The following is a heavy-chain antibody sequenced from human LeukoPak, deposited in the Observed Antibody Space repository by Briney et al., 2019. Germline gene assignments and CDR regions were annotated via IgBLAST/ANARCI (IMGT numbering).Heavy chain of an antibody. D-gene: IGHD2-2*01. Sequence: PSETLSLTCTVSGGSISSTSYYWGWIRQPPGKGLEWIGIIYYSGSTYYNPSLKSRLTISVDTSKNQFSLKLSSVTATDTAVYYCARRGYCSSTSCYEYWFDPWGQGTLVTVSS. V-gene: IGHV4-39*01. CDR3: ARRGYCSSTSCYEYWFDP. CDR1: GGSISSTSYY. CDR2: IYYSGST. J-gene: IGHJ5*02.